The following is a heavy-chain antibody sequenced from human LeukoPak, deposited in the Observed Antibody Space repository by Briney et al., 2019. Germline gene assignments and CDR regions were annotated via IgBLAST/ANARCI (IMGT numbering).Heavy chain of an antibody. CDR2: MNPNSGNT. Sequence: ASVKVSCKASGYTFTSYDMNWVRQATGQGLEWMGWMNPNSGNTGYAQKFQGRVTMTRNTSISTANMELSSLRSEDTAVYYCARVVRQWLVTIDYWGQGTLVTVSS. J-gene: IGHJ4*02. CDR3: ARVVRQWLVTIDY. V-gene: IGHV1-8*01. CDR1: GYTFTSYD. D-gene: IGHD6-19*01.